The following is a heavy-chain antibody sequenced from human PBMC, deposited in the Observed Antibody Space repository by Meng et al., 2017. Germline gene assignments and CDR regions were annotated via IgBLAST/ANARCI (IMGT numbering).Heavy chain of an antibody. CDR1: GFTLSSYA. D-gene: IGHD3-22*01. Sequence: LTRAASGFTLSSYAMSWVRQAPGKGLEWGSAISGSGGSTYYADSVKGRFTISRDNSKNTLYLQKNSLRAEDTAVYYCAKCSLYDSSGYENYYFDYWGQGTLVTVSS. V-gene: IGHV3-23*01. J-gene: IGHJ4*02. CDR3: AKCSLYDSSGYENYYFDY. CDR2: ISGSGGST.